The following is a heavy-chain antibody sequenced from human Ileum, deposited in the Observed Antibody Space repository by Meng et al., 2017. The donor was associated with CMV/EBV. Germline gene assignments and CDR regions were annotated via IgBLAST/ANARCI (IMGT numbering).Heavy chain of an antibody. Sequence: QVRLQESGPGLVKPSGPLSLTCTVSGDSTTSLKWWSWVRQPPGKGLEWIAEIYHSGLTNYNAPFKSRVTVSVDTSKNEFSLSLRSVTAADTAVYYCASRSYYGRRWFEPWGQGTLVTVSP. D-gene: IGHD3-16*01. CDR2: IYHSGLT. CDR1: GDSTTSLKW. CDR3: ASRSYYGRRWFEP. V-gene: IGHV4-4*02. J-gene: IGHJ5*02.